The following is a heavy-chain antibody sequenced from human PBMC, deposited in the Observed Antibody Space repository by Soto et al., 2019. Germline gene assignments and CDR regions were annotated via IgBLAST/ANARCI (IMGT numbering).Heavy chain of an antibody. Sequence: QVQLVQSGAEVKEPGASVKVSCKASGYTFTSYAMHWVRQAPGQRLEWMGWINAGNGNTKYSQKFQGRVTITRDTSASTAYMELSSLRSEDTAVYYCARTGLDYDILTGYYSSFWFDPWGQGTLVTVSS. V-gene: IGHV1-3*01. D-gene: IGHD3-9*01. CDR3: ARTGLDYDILTGYYSSFWFDP. CDR1: GYTFTSYA. CDR2: INAGNGNT. J-gene: IGHJ5*02.